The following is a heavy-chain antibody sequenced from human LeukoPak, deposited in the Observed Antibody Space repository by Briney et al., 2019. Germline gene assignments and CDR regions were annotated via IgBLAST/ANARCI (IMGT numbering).Heavy chain of an antibody. Sequence: GGSLRLSCAASGFTFNTYTMNWVRQAPGKGLEWVSSITASSTAIYSADSVKGRFTISRDNAKNFLYLQMNSLRAEDTALYYCAKAGSSWPYPYFDYWGQGTLVTVSS. D-gene: IGHD6-13*01. CDR3: AKAGSSWPYPYFDY. CDR1: GFTFNTYT. CDR2: ITASSTAI. V-gene: IGHV3-21*04. J-gene: IGHJ4*02.